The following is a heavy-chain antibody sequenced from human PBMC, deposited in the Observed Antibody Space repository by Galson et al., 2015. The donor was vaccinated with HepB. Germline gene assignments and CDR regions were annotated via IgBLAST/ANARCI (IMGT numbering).Heavy chain of an antibody. V-gene: IGHV3-23*01. CDR3: AKGKLRDQYFQH. Sequence: SLRLSCAASGFTFSSYAMSWVRQAPGKGLEWVSAISGSGGSTYYADSVKGRFTISRDNSKNTLYLQMNSLRAEDTAVYYCAKGKLRDQYFQHWGQGTLVTVSS. CDR1: GFTFSSYA. J-gene: IGHJ1*01. CDR2: ISGSGGST. D-gene: IGHD5-12*01.